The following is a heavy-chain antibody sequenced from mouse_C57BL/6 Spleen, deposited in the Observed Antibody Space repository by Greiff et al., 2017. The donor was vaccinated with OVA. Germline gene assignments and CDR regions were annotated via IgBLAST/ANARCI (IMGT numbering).Heavy chain of an antibody. J-gene: IGHJ3*01. CDR1: GFTFSSYT. CDR2: ISGGGGNT. Sequence: EVKLVESGGGLVKPGGSLKLSCAASGFTFSSYTMSWVRQTPEKRLEWVATISGGGGNTYYPDSVKGRFTISRDNAKTTLYLQMSSRRSEDTALYYYARHEGYEYDVGFAYWGQGTLVTVSA. V-gene: IGHV5-9*01. D-gene: IGHD2-4*01. CDR3: ARHEGYEYDVGFAY.